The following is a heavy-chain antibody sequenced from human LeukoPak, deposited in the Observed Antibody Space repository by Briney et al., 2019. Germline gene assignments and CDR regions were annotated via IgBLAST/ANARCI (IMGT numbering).Heavy chain of an antibody. V-gene: IGHV3-23*01. Sequence: GGSLRLSCATSGFSFSSYAMGGVRLAAGKGPEWVSGISGSGVSTFYAESVKGRFTISRDNSKNTVYLQMNSLRAEDTAVYYCARIEVPVADYWGQGILVTVSS. CDR1: GFSFSSYA. J-gene: IGHJ4*02. CDR2: ISGSGVST. D-gene: IGHD3-22*01. CDR3: ARIEVPVADY.